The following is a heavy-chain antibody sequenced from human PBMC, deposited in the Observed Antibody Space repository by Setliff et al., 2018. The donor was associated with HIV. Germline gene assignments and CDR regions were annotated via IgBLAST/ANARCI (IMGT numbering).Heavy chain of an antibody. CDR3: ARSTHY. Sequence: GGSLRLSCAASGFTFSSYGMHWVRQAPGKGLEWVAVIWNDGSNKYYADPVKGRFTISRDNSKNTLYLQMNSLRTEDTAVYYCARSTHYWGQGTLVTVSS. V-gene: IGHV3-33*01. CDR1: GFTFSSYG. CDR2: IWNDGSNK. J-gene: IGHJ4*02.